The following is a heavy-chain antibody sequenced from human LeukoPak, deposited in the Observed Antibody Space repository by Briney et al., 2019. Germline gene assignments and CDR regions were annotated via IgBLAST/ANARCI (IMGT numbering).Heavy chain of an antibody. CDR1: GFTVSSNY. V-gene: IGHV3-53*01. J-gene: IGHJ3*02. D-gene: IGHD6-6*01. Sequence: GGSLRLSCAASGFTVSSNYMSWVRQAPGWGLEWVSVIYSGGGTYYAESVKGRFTISRDNSKNTLYLQMNSLRAEDTAVYYCAKGSVGVARLGAFDIWGQGTMVTVSS. CDR2: IYSGGGT. CDR3: AKGSVGVARLGAFDI.